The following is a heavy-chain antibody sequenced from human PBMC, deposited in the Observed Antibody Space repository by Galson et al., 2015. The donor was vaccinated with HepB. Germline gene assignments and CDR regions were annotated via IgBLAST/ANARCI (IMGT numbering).Heavy chain of an antibody. CDR3: ARDQDIRYSSGWSNFDY. J-gene: IGHJ4*02. Sequence: SVKVSCKASGGTFSSYAISWVRQAPGQGLEWMGGVIPIFGTANYAQKFQGRVTITADESTSTAYKELSSLRSEDTAVYYCARDQDIRYSSGWSNFDYWGQGTLVTVSS. D-gene: IGHD6-19*01. CDR1: GGTFSSYA. V-gene: IGHV1-69*13. CDR2: VIPIFGTA.